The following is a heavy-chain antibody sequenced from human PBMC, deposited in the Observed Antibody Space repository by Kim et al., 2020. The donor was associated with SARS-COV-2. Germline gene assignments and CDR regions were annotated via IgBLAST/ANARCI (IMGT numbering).Heavy chain of an antibody. Sequence: GESLKISCKGSGYSFTSYWIGWVRQMPGKGLEWMGIIYPGDSDTRYSPSFQGQVTISADKSISTAYLQWSSLKASDTAMYYCARQGQAVSWYHGSYPITSLFDPWGQGTLVTVSS. CDR2: IYPGDSDT. J-gene: IGHJ5*02. CDR3: ARQGQAVSWYHGSYPITSLFDP. CDR1: GYSFTSYW. D-gene: IGHD1-26*01. V-gene: IGHV5-51*01.